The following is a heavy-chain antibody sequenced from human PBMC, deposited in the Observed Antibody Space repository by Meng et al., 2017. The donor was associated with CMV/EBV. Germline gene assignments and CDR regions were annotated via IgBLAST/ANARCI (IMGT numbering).Heavy chain of an antibody. Sequence: SGGYISSSYWWRWVRQPPGKGLEWIGEIYHSGSTNYNPSLKSRVTISVDKSKNQFSLKLSSVTAADTAVYYCARGLGGWYFKHWFAPWGQGTLVTVSS. CDR3: ARGLGGWYFKHWFAP. CDR1: GGYISSSYW. D-gene: IGHD6-19*01. J-gene: IGHJ5*02. V-gene: IGHV4-4*02. CDR2: IYHSGST.